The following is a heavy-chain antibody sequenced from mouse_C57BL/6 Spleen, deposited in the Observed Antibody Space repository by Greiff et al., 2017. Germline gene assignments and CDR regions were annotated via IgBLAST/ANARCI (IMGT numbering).Heavy chain of an antibody. J-gene: IGHJ2*01. CDR2: IDPENGDT. CDR1: GFNIKDDY. CDR3: TTGYYGDFDY. D-gene: IGHD1-1*01. V-gene: IGHV14-4*01. Sequence: EVQLQESGAELVRPGASVKLSCTASGFNIKDDYMHWVKQRPEQGLEWIGWIDPENGDTEYASKFQGKATITADTSSNTAYLQRSSLTSEDTAVYYCTTGYYGDFDYWGQGTTLTVSS.